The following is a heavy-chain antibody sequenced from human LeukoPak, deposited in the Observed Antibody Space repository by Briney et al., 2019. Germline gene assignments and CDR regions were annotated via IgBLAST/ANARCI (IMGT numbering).Heavy chain of an antibody. CDR2: ISGSGSTA. J-gene: IGHJ6*03. Sequence: QSGGSLRLSCAAPGFTFSSYAMTTVRQAPGKGLGRVSAISGSGSTAYYADSLKGRFTISRDNAKNSLYLQMNSLRAEDTAVYYCARDLLGYNNYYMDVWGKGTTVTVSS. V-gene: IGHV3-23*01. D-gene: IGHD3-10*01. CDR3: ARDLLGYNNYYMDV. CDR1: GFTFSSYA.